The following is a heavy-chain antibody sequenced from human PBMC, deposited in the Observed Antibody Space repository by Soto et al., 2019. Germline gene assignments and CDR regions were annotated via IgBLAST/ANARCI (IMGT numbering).Heavy chain of an antibody. Sequence: VASVKVSFKASGYTFTSYGINWVRQAPGQGLEWMGWISGYNGNTNYAQKCQGRVTMTTDTSTSTAYMELRSLRSDDTAVYYCARDHSSSWHDFDYWGQGTLVTVSS. CDR3: ARDHSSSWHDFDY. CDR1: GYTFTSYG. V-gene: IGHV1-18*01. CDR2: ISGYNGNT. J-gene: IGHJ4*02. D-gene: IGHD6-13*01.